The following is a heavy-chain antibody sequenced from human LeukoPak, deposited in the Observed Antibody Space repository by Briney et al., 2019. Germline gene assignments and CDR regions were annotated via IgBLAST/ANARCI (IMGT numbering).Heavy chain of an antibody. J-gene: IGHJ6*02. D-gene: IGHD4-17*01. CDR3: ARSENDYGDYYYYGMDV. CDR1: GGSFSGYY. CDR2: INHSGST. Sequence: SETLSLTCAVYGGSFSGYYWSWIRQPPGKGLEWIGEINHSGSTNYNPSPKSRVTISVDTSKNQFSLKLSSVTAADTAVYYCARSENDYGDYYYYGMDVWGQGTTVTVSS. V-gene: IGHV4-34*01.